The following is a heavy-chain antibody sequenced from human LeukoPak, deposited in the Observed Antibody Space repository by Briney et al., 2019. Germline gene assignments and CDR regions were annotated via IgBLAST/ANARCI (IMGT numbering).Heavy chain of an antibody. CDR3: VESGTYYYHTTGYYY. CDR1: GFTFSRYS. D-gene: IGHD3-22*01. Sequence: GGSLRLSCAASGFTFSRYSMNWVRQAPGKGLEWVSSISSSSSYIYYADSVKGRFTISRDNAKNSLYLQMNSLRAEDTAVYYCVESGTYYYHTTGYYYWGQGTLVTVSS. J-gene: IGHJ4*02. V-gene: IGHV3-21*01. CDR2: ISSSSSYI.